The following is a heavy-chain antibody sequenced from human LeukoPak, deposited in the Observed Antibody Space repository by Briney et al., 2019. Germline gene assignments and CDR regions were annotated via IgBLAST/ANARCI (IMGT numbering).Heavy chain of an antibody. V-gene: IGHV3-53*01. CDR2: IYSGGST. CDR3: ARGTWFDP. J-gene: IGHJ5*02. Sequence: GSLRLSCAASGFTVSSYYMSWVRQAPGKGLEWVAVIYSGGSTYYADSVKGRFTIFRDNSKNMLYLQMNSLRAEDTAVYYFARGTWFDPWGQGTRVTVSS. CDR1: GFTVSSYY.